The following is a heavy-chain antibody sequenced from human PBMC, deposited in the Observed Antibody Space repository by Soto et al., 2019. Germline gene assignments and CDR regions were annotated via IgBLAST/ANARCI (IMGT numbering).Heavy chain of an antibody. Sequence: VGSLRLSCAASGFTFSSYAIHWVRQAPGKGLEWVTIISKDGNSKHYADSVKGRFTISRDNSKNTLFLQMNSLRAEDTAVYCCARDPQGSYCYIDYWGQGTPVTVSS. CDR1: GFTFSSYA. D-gene: IGHD3-10*01. V-gene: IGHV3-30-3*01. CDR2: ISKDGNSK. J-gene: IGHJ4*02. CDR3: ARDPQGSYCYIDY.